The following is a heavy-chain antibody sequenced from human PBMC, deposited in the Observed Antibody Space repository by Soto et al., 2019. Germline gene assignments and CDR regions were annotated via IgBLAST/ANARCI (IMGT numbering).Heavy chain of an antibody. CDR3: AREEYYYLMDV. J-gene: IGHJ6*02. V-gene: IGHV4-61*01. CDR1: GGSISSSSYY. CDR2: IYYSVST. Sequence: SETLSLTCTVSGGSISSSSYYRGWILHPPGKGLEWIGYIYYSVSTNYNPSLKSRVTVSVDTSKNQFSLKLSSVTAADTAVYYCAREEYYYLMDVWGQRSTVTGSS.